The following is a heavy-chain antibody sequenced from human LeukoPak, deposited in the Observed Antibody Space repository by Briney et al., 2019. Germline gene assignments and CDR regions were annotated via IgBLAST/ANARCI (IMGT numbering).Heavy chain of an antibody. CDR1: GLTLSSYG. V-gene: IGHV3-23*01. CDR3: AKDCRWPNDAFDL. Sequence: GGSLRLSCAASGLTLSSYGLSWVRQAPGKGLEWVSAISGSAVGANTYYADSVKGRFTISRDDSKNTLYLQMNSLRAEDTAVYYCAKDCRWPNDAFDLWGQGTMVTVSS. CDR2: ISGSAVGANT. D-gene: IGHD3-16*02. J-gene: IGHJ3*01.